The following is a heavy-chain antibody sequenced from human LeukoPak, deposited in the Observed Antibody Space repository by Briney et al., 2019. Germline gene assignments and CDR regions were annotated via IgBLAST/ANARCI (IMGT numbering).Heavy chain of an antibody. CDR2: ISLTGLT. Sequence: SGTLSLTCGGPGGAISNAKWWCLVRHPPGEGLERIGEISLTGLTHYNPSLESRVTVSLDKSKNQLSLNLTSVTAADTAVYYCSRENGAFSPFGYWGQGTLVTVLS. CDR3: SRENGAFSPFGY. CDR1: GGAISNAKW. D-gene: IGHD2-8*01. J-gene: IGHJ4*02. V-gene: IGHV4-4*02.